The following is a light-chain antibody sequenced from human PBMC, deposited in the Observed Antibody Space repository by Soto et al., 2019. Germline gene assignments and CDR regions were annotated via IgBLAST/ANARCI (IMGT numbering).Light chain of an antibody. CDR3: QVWDSSSDYYV. Sequence: SYELTQPPSVSVAPGQTATITCGGDNIGDKSVHWYQQKPGQAPVLVVYDDYDRPSGIPERFSGSNSGNTATLTIRRVEAGDEADYYCQVWDSSSDYYVFGTGTKVTVL. CDR1: NIGDKS. V-gene: IGLV3-21*02. J-gene: IGLJ1*01. CDR2: DDY.